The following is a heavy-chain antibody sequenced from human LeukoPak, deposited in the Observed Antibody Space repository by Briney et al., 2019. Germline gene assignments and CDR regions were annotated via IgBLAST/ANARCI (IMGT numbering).Heavy chain of an antibody. CDR2: IIPIFGTA. CDR1: GGTFSSYA. CDR3: ARTGDIVVVPADQNWFDP. V-gene: IGHV1-69*06. J-gene: IGHJ5*02. Sequence: ASVKVSCKASGGTFSSYAISWVRQAPGQGLEWMGGIIPIFGTANYAQKFRGRVTITADKSTSTAYMELSSLRSEDTAVYYCARTGDIVVVPADQNWFDPWGQGTLVTVSS. D-gene: IGHD2-2*01.